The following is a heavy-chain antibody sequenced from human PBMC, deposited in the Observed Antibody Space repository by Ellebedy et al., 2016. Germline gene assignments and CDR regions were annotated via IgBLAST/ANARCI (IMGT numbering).Heavy chain of an antibody. CDR2: ISRSSSYT. CDR1: AFSFNSHA. CDR3: ARGVGSGWFDP. Sequence: GGSLRLSCAASAFSFNSHAMTWVRQAPGNGLEWVSSISRSSSYTFYADSVKGRFTIPRDDSKKTLYLQMNSLRAEDTAVYYCARGVGSGWFDPWGQGTLVTVSS. J-gene: IGHJ5*02. D-gene: IGHD2-15*01. V-gene: IGHV3-21*04.